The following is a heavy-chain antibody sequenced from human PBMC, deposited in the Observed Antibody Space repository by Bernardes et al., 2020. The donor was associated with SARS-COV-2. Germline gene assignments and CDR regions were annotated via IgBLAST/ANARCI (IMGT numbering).Heavy chain of an antibody. CDR1: GYTLTALS. J-gene: IGHJ5*02. Sequence: ASVKVSCKVSGYTLTALSMHWVRQAPGKGLEWMGGFDPEDGETIYAQKFQGRVTMTEDTSTDTAYMELSSLRSEDTAVYYCATRWASITIFGVVIDNWFDPWGQGTLVTVSS. V-gene: IGHV1-24*01. D-gene: IGHD3-3*01. CDR2: FDPEDGET. CDR3: ATRWASITIFGVVIDNWFDP.